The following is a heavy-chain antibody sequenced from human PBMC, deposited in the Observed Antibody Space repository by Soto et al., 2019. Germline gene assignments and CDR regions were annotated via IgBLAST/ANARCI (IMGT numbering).Heavy chain of an antibody. CDR1: GGFVDSGGYY. CDR2: MRYSGSS. CDR3: AIPEGDPRHFGDYGRSGWGAFDI. Sequence: QVQLQESGPGLVKPSRTLTLTCTVSGGFVDSGGYYWTWIRHLPGKGLEWIGYMRYSGSSYYNPSLESRVTMSSDTSKNNFSLKLSSVTAADTAVYYCAIPEGDPRHFGDYGRSGWGAFDIWGQGTMVTVSS. V-gene: IGHV4-31*03. J-gene: IGHJ3*02. D-gene: IGHD4-17*01.